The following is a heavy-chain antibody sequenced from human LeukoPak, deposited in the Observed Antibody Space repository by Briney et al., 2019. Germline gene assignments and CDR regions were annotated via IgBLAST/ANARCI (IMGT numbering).Heavy chain of an antibody. CDR1: GGTFSSYA. D-gene: IGHD2-15*01. CDR3: ARAPPDVGTHWFDP. CDR2: IIPIFGTA. J-gene: IGHJ5*02. V-gene: IGHV1-69*01. Sequence: SVKVSCKASGGTFSSYAISWVRQAPGQGLEWMGGIIPIFGTANYAQKFQGRVTITADEPTSTAYMELSSLRSKDTAVYYCARAPPDVGTHWFDPWGQGTLVTVSS.